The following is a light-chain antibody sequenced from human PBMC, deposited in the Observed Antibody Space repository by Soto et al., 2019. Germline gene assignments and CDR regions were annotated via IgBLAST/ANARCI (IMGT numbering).Light chain of an antibody. J-gene: IGKJ1*01. CDR3: QQRSNLPRT. CDR1: HSVGSY. V-gene: IGKV3-11*01. CDR2: DAS. Sequence: EVVLTQSPATLSLSPGERATLSCRASHSVGSYLAWYQQKPGQAPRLLIYDASNRATGIPVRFSGSGSGTDFTLTISSLEPEDFAVYYCQQRSNLPRTFGQGTKVEIK.